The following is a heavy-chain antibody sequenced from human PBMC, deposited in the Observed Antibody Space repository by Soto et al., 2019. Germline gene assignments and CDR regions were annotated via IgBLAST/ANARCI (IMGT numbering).Heavy chain of an antibody. D-gene: IGHD3-22*01. Sequence: SETLSLTCTVSDGSISNFYWSWIRQPPGKGLEWIGYISSSGNTNYNPSLKSRVSISVDTSKDQFSLNLTSVTAADTAVYYCARAPMVLTRSYFDSWGQGTPVTVSS. CDR1: DGSISNFY. CDR2: ISSSGNT. V-gene: IGHV4-59*01. CDR3: ARAPMVLTRSYFDS. J-gene: IGHJ4*02.